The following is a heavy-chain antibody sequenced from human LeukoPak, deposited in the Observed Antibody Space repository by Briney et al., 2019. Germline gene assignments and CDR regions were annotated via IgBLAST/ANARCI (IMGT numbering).Heavy chain of an antibody. V-gene: IGHV4-30-2*01. D-gene: IGHD2-2*01. CDR3: ASLTEDCSSTSCYDY. Sequence: PSQTLSLTCAVSGGSISSGGYSWSWIRQPPGKGLEWIGYIYHSGSTYYNPSLKSRVTISVDTSKNQFSLKLSSVTAADTAVYYCASLTEDCSSTSCYDYWGQGTLVTVSS. CDR1: GGSISSGGYS. CDR2: IYHSGST. J-gene: IGHJ4*02.